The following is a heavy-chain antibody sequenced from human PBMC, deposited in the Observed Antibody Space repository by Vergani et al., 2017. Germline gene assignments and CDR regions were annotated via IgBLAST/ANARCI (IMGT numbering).Heavy chain of an antibody. CDR2: ISGRGSST. CDR3: AKANPRNSGYDYLYYYHAMDV. D-gene: IGHD5-12*01. CDR1: GFTFNHYA. V-gene: IGHV3-23*01. J-gene: IGHJ6*02. Sequence: EVQLLESGGDLVQPGGSLRLSCAASGFTFNHYAMNWVRQAPGKGLEWVSGISGRGSSTYYAGSVKGRFTISRDSSKNTLYLQMNSLSAGDTAVYYCAKANPRNSGYDYLYYYHAMDVWGQGTTVTVSS.